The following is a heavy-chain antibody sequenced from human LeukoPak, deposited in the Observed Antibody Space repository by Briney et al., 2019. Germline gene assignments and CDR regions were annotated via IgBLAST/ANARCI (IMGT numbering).Heavy chain of an antibody. D-gene: IGHD5-18*01. Sequence: SHILSLTCTVSGDSMSSVGYYWSWIRQHPGKGLEWIGYIYYSGSTYYNPSLKSRVTISVDTSKNQFSLKLSSVTAADTAVYYCARMGPNQLWLRVDYWGQGTLVTVSS. V-gene: IGHV4-31*03. CDR3: ARMGPNQLWLRVDY. J-gene: IGHJ4*02. CDR2: IYYSGST. CDR1: GDSMSSVGYY.